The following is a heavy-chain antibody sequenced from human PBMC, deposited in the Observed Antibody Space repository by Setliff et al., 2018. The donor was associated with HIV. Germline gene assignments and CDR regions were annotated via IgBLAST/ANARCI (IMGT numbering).Heavy chain of an antibody. J-gene: IGHJ4*02. CDR1: GHTFSTYA. CDR3: ARSAYCSGGSCYSGAFDY. D-gene: IGHD2-15*01. V-gene: IGHV1-3*01. CDR2: INAGTGDT. Sequence: ASVQVSSQASGHTFSTYALPWVRQAPGQRLEWMGWINAGTGDTKYSQTFQGRVTITRDTSASTAYMDVTSLRSEDTAVYYCARSAYCSGGSCYSGAFDYWGQGTLVTVSS.